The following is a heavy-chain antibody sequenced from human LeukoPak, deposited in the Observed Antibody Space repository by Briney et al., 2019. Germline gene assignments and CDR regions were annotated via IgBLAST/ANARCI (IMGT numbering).Heavy chain of an antibody. CDR2: IFYDGTIK. D-gene: IGHD4-23*01. Sequence: PGGSLRLSCAASGFTFSNYAMHWVRQAPGKGLEWVAVIFYDGTIKYYADSVKGRFTISRDNSKNTLFLQMNSLRAEDTAVYYCARDAPLLYGGHDYWGQGTLVTVSS. CDR1: GFTFSNYA. CDR3: ARDAPLLYGGHDY. V-gene: IGHV3-30*04. J-gene: IGHJ4*02.